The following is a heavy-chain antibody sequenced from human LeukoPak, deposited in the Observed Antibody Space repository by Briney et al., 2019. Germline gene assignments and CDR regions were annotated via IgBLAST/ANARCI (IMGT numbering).Heavy chain of an antibody. CDR2: IYVDGRTT. Sequence: PGGSLRLSCAASGFTFSSYWMNWVRQAPGKGLVWVSRIYVDGRTTNYADSVKGRFTISRDNGKNTVYLEMNSLSVEDTATYYCIRDFRSADLWGQGTLVTVTS. CDR3: IRDFRSADL. J-gene: IGHJ5*02. V-gene: IGHV3-74*01. CDR1: GFTFSSYW.